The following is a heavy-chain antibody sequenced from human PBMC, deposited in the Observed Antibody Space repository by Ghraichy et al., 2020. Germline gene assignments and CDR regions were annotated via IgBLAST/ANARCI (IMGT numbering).Heavy chain of an antibody. V-gene: IGHV3-74*01. J-gene: IGHJ4*02. Sequence: GGSLTLSCAASGFAFSSYWMHWVRQAPGKGLVWVSRINIDGSDTTYADSVKGRFTISRDNAKNTLFLQMHSLRVEDTGVYYCARVGIVGTTMGYFDCWGQGTLVTVSS. CDR1: GFAFSSYW. CDR3: ARVGIVGTTMGYFDC. CDR2: INIDGSDT. D-gene: IGHD1-26*01.